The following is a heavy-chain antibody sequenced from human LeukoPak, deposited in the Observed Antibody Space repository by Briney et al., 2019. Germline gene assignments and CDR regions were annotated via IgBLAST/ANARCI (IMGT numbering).Heavy chain of an antibody. CDR1: GYTLTELS. Sequence: ASVKVSCKVSGYTLTELSMHWVRQAPGKGLEWMGWISGYNGNTNYAQKLQGRVAMTTDTSTSTAYMELRSLRSDDTAVYYCARDTHRTSDAFDIWGQGTMVTVSS. V-gene: IGHV1-18*01. J-gene: IGHJ3*02. CDR3: ARDTHRTSDAFDI. CDR2: ISGYNGNT.